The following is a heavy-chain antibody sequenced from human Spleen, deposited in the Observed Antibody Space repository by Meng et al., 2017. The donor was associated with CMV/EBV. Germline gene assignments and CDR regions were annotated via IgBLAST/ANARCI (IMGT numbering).Heavy chain of an antibody. CDR1: SYY. CDR2: INPSGGST. D-gene: IGHD2-2*01. CDR3: ARVSEYCSSTSCYPHNWFDP. V-gene: IGHV1-46*01. Sequence: SYYMRWVRQAPGQGLEWMGIINPSGGSTSYAQKFQGRVTMTRDTSTSTVYMELSSLRSEDTAVYYCARVSEYCSSTSCYPHNWFDPWGQGTLVTVSS. J-gene: IGHJ5*02.